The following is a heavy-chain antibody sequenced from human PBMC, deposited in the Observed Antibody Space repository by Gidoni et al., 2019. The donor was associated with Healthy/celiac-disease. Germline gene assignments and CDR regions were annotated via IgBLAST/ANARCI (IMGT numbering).Heavy chain of an antibody. D-gene: IGHD2-15*01. CDR2: IYSGGST. J-gene: IGHJ6*02. CDR3: ARDSYCSGGSCSRPYYGMDV. V-gene: IGHV3-53*01. CDR1: GFTVSSNY. Sequence: EVQLVESGGGLIQPGGSLRLSCAASGFTVSSNYMSWVRQAPGKGLEWVSVIYSGGSTYYADSVKGRFTISRDNSKNTLYLQMNSLRAEDTAVYYCARDSYCSGGSCSRPYYGMDVWGQGTTVTVSS.